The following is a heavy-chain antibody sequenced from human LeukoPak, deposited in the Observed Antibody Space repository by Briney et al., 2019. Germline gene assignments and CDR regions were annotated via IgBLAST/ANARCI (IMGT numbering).Heavy chain of an antibody. CDR1: GYTFTSHY. CDR2: INPSGGST. CDR3: AVAAARVVFDY. Sequence: GASVKVSCKASGYTFTSHYMHWVRQAPGQGLEWMGIINPSGGSTSYAQKFQGRVTMTRDTSTSTVYMELSSLRSEDTAVYYCAVAAARVVFDYWGQGTLVTVSS. V-gene: IGHV1-46*01. D-gene: IGHD6-13*01. J-gene: IGHJ4*02.